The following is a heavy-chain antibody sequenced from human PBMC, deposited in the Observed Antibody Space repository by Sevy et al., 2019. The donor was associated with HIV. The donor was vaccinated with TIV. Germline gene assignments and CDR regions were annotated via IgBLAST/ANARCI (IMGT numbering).Heavy chain of an antibody. D-gene: IGHD3-9*01. V-gene: IGHV4-34*01. Sequence: SETLSLTCAVYGWSFSGYYWSWIRQPPGKGLEWIGEINHSGCTNYNPSLKSRVTISVDTSKNQFSLKVSSVTAADTAVYYCARGPYSSAKSYDILTGYYPNFDYWGQGTLVTVSS. J-gene: IGHJ4*02. CDR1: GWSFSGYY. CDR3: ARGPYSSAKSYDILTGYYPNFDY. CDR2: INHSGCT.